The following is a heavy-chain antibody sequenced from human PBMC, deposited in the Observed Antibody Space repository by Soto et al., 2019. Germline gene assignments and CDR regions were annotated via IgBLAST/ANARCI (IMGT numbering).Heavy chain of an antibody. V-gene: IGHV3-30*18. CDR3: AKGQYNWNDVSDY. CDR1: GFTFSSYG. CDR2: ISYDGSIK. J-gene: IGHJ4*02. D-gene: IGHD1-1*01. Sequence: GGSLRLSCAASGFTFSSYGMHWVRQAPGKGLEWVAVISYDGSIKYYADSVKGRFTISRDNSKNTLYLQMNSLRAEDTAVYYCAKGQYNWNDVSDYWGQGTLVTVSS.